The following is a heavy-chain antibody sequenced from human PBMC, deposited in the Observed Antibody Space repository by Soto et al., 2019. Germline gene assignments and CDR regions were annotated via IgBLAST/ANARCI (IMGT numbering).Heavy chain of an antibody. CDR1: GGSISSYY. J-gene: IGHJ4*02. V-gene: IGHV4-59*08. Sequence: SETLSLTCTVSGGSISSYYWSWIRQPPGKRLEWIGSVYYSGSTNYNPSLQSRVTISLDKSKSQFSLKLNSVTAADTAVYFCARLEGLATISYYFDFWGPGALVTVSS. D-gene: IGHD3-9*01. CDR2: VYYSGST. CDR3: ARLEGLATISYYFDF.